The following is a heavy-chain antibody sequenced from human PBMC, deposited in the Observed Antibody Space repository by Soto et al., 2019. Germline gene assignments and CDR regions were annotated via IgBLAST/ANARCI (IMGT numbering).Heavy chain of an antibody. D-gene: IGHD2-15*01. CDR2: INSDGSST. V-gene: IGHV3-74*01. CDR3: ARDYAVAQAESFDY. Sequence: PGGSLRLSCAASGFTFSTYSMNWVRQAPGKGLEWVSRINSDGSSTSYADSVKGRFTISRDNAKNTLYLQMNSLRAEDTAVYYCARDYAVAQAESFDYWGQGTLVTVSS. CDR1: GFTFSTYS. J-gene: IGHJ4*02.